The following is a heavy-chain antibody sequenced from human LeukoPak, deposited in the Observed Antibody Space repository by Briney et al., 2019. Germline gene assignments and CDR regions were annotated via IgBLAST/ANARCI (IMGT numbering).Heavy chain of an antibody. V-gene: IGHV1-69*06. CDR2: IIPIFGTA. Sequence: SVKVSCKASGGTFSSYAISWVRQAPGQGLEWMGGIIPIFGTANYAQKFQGRVTITADKSTSTAYMELSSLRSEDTAVYYCAREGGYSSGWYLDYWGQGTLVTVSS. J-gene: IGHJ4*02. CDR1: GGTFSSYA. D-gene: IGHD6-19*01. CDR3: AREGGYSSGWYLDY.